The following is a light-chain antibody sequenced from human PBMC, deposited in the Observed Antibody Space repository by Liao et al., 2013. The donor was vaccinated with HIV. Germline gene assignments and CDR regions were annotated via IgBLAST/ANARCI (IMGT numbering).Light chain of an antibody. Sequence: SYDLTQPPSVSVSPGQTATITCSGDKLGNKFVSWYQQRPGQSPVLVIYQDTKRPSGIPERFSGFNSVNTATLTISGTQAMDEADYYCQAWDSTGVFGGGTKLTVL. CDR1: KLGNKF. V-gene: IGLV3-1*01. J-gene: IGLJ2*01. CDR2: QDT. CDR3: QAWDSTGV.